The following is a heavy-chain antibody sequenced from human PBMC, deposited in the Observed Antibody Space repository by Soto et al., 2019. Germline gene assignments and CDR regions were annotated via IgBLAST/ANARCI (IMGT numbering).Heavy chain of an antibody. D-gene: IGHD2-21*01. J-gene: IGHJ5*02. CDR2: IYYSGHT. CDR1: GGSISSYF. Sequence: PSETLSLTCTVSGGSISSYFWTWIRQPPGKGLEWIGYIYYSGHTKYNPSLESRVTMSLHTFKNQFSLQLNSVTAADTAVYYCARGVVVDFDPWGQGTLVTVSS. V-gene: IGHV4-59*01. CDR3: ARGVVVDFDP.